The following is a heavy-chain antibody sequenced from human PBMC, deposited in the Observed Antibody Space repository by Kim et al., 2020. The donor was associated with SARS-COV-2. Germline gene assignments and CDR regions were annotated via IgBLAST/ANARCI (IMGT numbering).Heavy chain of an antibody. Sequence: GGSLRLSCAASGFTFSSYSMNWVRQAPGKGLEWVSYISSSSTIYYADSVKGRFTISRDNAKNSLYLQMNSLRAEDTAVYYCARDTDVSYYGMDVWGQGTTVTVSS. V-gene: IGHV3-48*04. CDR3: ARDTDVSYYGMDV. J-gene: IGHJ6*02. CDR1: GFTFSSYS. D-gene: IGHD3-16*01. CDR2: ISSSSTI.